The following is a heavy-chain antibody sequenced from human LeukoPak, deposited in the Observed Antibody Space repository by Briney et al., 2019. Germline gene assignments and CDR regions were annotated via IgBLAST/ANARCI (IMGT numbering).Heavy chain of an antibody. CDR3: ASSPVTVTTFLAFDI. CDR1: GFTFSHYS. D-gene: IGHD4-17*01. Sequence: GGSLRLSCAASGFTFSHYSMNWVRQAPGKGLEWVSYISSSSSTIYYADSLKGRFTISRDNAKNSLYLQMNSLRAEDTAVYYCASSPVTVTTFLAFDIWGQGTMVTVSS. J-gene: IGHJ3*02. V-gene: IGHV3-48*01. CDR2: ISSSSSTI.